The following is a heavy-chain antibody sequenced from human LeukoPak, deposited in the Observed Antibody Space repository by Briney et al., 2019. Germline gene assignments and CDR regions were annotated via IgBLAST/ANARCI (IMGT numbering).Heavy chain of an antibody. J-gene: IGHJ4*02. V-gene: IGHV3-23*01. CDR2: ISGSGGST. CDR3: AKTTTGYSSGRYPGWPVDY. D-gene: IGHD6-19*01. Sequence: GGSLRLSCAASGFTFGGYAMYWVRQAPGKGLEWVSGISGSGGSTFYADSVKGRFTISRDNTENTVYLQMNSLRADDTAVYYCAKTTTGYSSGRYPGWPVDYWGQGTLVTVSS. CDR1: GFTFGGYA.